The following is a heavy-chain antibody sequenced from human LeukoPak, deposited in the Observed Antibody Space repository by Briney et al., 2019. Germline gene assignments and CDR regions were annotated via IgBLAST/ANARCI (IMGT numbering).Heavy chain of an antibody. CDR1: GYTFTSYG. CDR3: ARNSAAADHYAYYYYGMDV. CDR2: ISAYNGNT. D-gene: IGHD6-13*01. V-gene: IGHV1-18*01. J-gene: IGHJ6*02. Sequence: GASVKVSCKASGYTFTSYGISWVRQAPGQGLEWMGWISAYNGNTNYAQKLQGRVTMTTDTSTSTAYMELRSLRSDDTAVYYCARNSAAADHYAYYYYGMDVWGQGTTVTVSS.